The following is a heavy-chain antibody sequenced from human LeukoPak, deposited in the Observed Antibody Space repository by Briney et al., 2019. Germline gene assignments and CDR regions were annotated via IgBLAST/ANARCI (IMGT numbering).Heavy chain of an antibody. Sequence: GGSLRLSCAASGFTFSNYAMTWVRQAPGKGLEWVSGISGSGGTTYYADSVKGRFTISRDNSENTLYLQMNSLRAEDTAVYYCAREGSRDGYNLGYFDYWGQGTLVTVSS. CDR3: AREGSRDGYNLGYFDY. V-gene: IGHV3-23*01. J-gene: IGHJ4*01. CDR1: GFTFSNYA. CDR2: ISGSGGTT. D-gene: IGHD5-24*01.